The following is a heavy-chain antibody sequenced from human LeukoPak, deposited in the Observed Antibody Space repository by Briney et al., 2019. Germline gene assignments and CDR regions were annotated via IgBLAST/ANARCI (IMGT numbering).Heavy chain of an antibody. Sequence: GGSLRLSCAASGFTFSSYGMHWVRQAPGKGLEWVAVIWYDGSNKYYADSVKGRFTISRDNSKNTLYLQMNSLRAEDTAVYYCARDKGFGELGAPNHDYWGQGTLVTVSS. D-gene: IGHD3-10*01. CDR1: GFTFSSYG. CDR3: ARDKGFGELGAPNHDY. CDR2: IWYDGSNK. J-gene: IGHJ4*02. V-gene: IGHV3-33*01.